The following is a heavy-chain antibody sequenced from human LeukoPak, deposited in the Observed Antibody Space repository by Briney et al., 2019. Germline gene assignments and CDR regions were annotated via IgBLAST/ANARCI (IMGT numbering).Heavy chain of an antibody. CDR3: ARHVTGVSPSGAIDF. CDR1: GYTFTNSW. V-gene: IGHV5-51*01. J-gene: IGHJ4*02. D-gene: IGHD1-26*01. CDR2: IWPGGSDT. Sequence: GESLKISCKASGYTFTNSWIGWVRQKPGKGLEWMGIIWPGGSDTRYSPSFQGQVTISADKSITTAYLQWSSLKASDTAMYYCARHVTGVSPSGAIDFWGQGTQVTVSS.